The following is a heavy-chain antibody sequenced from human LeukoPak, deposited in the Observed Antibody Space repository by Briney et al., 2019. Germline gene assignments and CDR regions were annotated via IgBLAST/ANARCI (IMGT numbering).Heavy chain of an antibody. CDR3: ARDEGYGSGSYYIGFDY. CDR1: GFTFNSYS. D-gene: IGHD3-10*01. V-gene: IGHV3-66*01. J-gene: IGHJ4*02. CDR2: IYSGGST. Sequence: YPGGSLRLSCAASGFTFNSYSMNWVRQAPGKGLEWVSVIYSGGSTYYADSVKGRFTISRDNSKNTLYLQMNSLRAEDTAVYYCARDEGYGSGSYYIGFDYWGQGTLVTVSS.